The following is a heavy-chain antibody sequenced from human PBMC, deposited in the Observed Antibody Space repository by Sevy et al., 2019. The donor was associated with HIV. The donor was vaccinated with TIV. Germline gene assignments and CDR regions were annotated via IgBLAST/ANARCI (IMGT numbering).Heavy chain of an antibody. D-gene: IGHD4-17*01. CDR1: GFTFNDYA. CDR3: AKDKHGDYYYNGTDV. V-gene: IGHV3-43D*03. J-gene: IGHJ6*02. CDR2: IRWDGGST. Sequence: GGSLRLSCAASGFTFNDYAMHWVRQAPGKGLEWVSLIRWDGGSTYYADSVKGRFTISRDNSKNSLYLQMNSLRAEDTVLSDCAKDKHGDYYYNGTDVWGQGTTVTVSS.